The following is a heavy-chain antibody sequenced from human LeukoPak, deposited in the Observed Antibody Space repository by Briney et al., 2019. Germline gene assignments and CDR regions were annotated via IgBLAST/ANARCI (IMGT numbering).Heavy chain of an antibody. D-gene: IGHD3-22*01. J-gene: IGHJ3*02. CDR3: ARAEYYYDSSGYYSGAFDI. V-gene: IGHV4-59*01. CDR2: IYYSGST. Sequence: PSETLSLTGTVSGGSISSYYWSWIRQPPGKGLEWIGYIYYSGSTNYNPSLKSRVTISVDTSKNQFSLKLSSVTAADTAVYYCARAEYYYDSSGYYSGAFDIWGQGTMVTVSS. CDR1: GGSISSYY.